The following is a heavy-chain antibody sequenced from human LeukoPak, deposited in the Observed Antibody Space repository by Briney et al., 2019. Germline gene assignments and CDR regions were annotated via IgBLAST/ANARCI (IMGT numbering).Heavy chain of an antibody. Sequence: SETLSLTCTVSGGSIGNFFWSWIRQSPGEGLEWIGFIYENRRTSYNPSLKSRVTMSVDMSKNQFSLRLTSMTAADTAVYYCARDWELGHWGRGILVTVTS. CDR1: GGSIGNFF. CDR3: ARDWELGH. J-gene: IGHJ4*02. CDR2: IYENRRT. V-gene: IGHV4-59*01. D-gene: IGHD1-26*01.